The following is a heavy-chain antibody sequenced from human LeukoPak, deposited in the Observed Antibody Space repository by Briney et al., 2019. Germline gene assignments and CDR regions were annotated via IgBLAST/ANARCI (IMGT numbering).Heavy chain of an antibody. D-gene: IGHD6-19*01. V-gene: IGHV4-59*11. J-gene: IGHJ6*03. CDR1: GGSISSHY. Sequence: SETLSFTCTVSGGSISSHYWSWIRQPPGKGMEWLGYIYYSGSTNYNPSLKSRVTISVDTSKNQFSLKLSSVTAADTAVYYCARDRRAEYYYYYMDVWGKGTTVTVSS. CDR2: IYYSGST. CDR3: ARDRRAEYYYYYMDV.